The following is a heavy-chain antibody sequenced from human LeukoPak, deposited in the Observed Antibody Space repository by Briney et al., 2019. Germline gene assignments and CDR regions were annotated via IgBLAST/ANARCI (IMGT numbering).Heavy chain of an antibody. CDR3: ARPVTPFKWVNWFDP. CDR2: IYSTGST. Sequence: SETLSLTCTVSGGSISSSSYYWGWIRQPPGKGLEWIGTIYSTGSTYYNPSLKSRVTMSVDTSKNQFSLKLSSVTAADTAVYYCARPVTPFKWVNWFDPWGQGTLVTVSS. J-gene: IGHJ5*02. D-gene: IGHD4-17*01. CDR1: GGSISSSSYY. V-gene: IGHV4-39*07.